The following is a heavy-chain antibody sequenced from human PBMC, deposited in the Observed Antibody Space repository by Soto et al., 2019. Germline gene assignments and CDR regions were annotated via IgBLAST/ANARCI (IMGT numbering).Heavy chain of an antibody. J-gene: IGHJ6*02. CDR2: INAGNGNT. Sequence: ASVKVSCKASGYTFTSYAMHWVRQAPGQRLEWMGWINAGNGNTKYSQKFQGRVTITRDTSASTAYMELSSLRSEDTAVYYCARARITIFGVVIKAGGGYYYGMDVWGQGTTVTVSS. V-gene: IGHV1-3*01. CDR1: GYTFTSYA. D-gene: IGHD3-3*01. CDR3: ARARITIFGVVIKAGGGYYYGMDV.